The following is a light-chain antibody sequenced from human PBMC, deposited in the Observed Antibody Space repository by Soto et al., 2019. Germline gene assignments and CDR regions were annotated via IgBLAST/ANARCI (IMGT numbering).Light chain of an antibody. CDR3: GTWDSSLSAVV. J-gene: IGLJ2*01. V-gene: IGLV1-51*01. Sequence: QSVLTQPPSVSAAPGQKVTISCSGSSSNSGNNYVSWYQQLPGRAPKLLIYDNNKRPSGIPDRFSGSKSGTSATLCITGLQTGDEADYYCGTWDSSLSAVVFGGGTKLTVL. CDR2: DNN. CDR1: SSNSGNNY.